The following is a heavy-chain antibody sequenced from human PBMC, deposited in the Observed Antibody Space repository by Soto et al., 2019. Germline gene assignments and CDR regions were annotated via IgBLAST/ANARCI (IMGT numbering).Heavy chain of an antibody. J-gene: IGHJ6*02. CDR3: ARFYECWSGSQAPYGMDV. Sequence: PGGSLRLSCAASGFTFSSYAMHWVRQAPGKGLEWVAVISYNGSNKYYADSVKGRFTISRDNSKSTLYLQMNSLRDEDTAMYYCARFYECWSGSQAPYGMDVWGQGTTVTVSS. D-gene: IGHD3-3*01. CDR1: GFTFSSYA. V-gene: IGHV3-30-3*01. CDR2: ISYNGSNK.